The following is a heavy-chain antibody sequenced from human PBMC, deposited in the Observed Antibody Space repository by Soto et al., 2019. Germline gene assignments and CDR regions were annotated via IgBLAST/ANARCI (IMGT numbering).Heavy chain of an antibody. CDR1: GYTFTSYY. V-gene: IGHV1-46*03. J-gene: IGHJ3*02. CDR3: ARLGYCSSTSCHKSRAFDI. CDR2: INPSGGST. D-gene: IGHD2-2*02. Sequence: ASVKVSCKASGYTFTSYYMHWVRQAPGQGLEWMGIINPSGGSTSYAQKFQGRVTMTRDTSTSTVYMELSSLRSEDTAVYYCARLGYCSSTSCHKSRAFDIWGQGTMVTVSS.